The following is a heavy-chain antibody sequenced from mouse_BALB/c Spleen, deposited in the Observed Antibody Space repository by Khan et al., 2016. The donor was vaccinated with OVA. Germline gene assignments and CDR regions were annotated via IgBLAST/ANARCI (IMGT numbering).Heavy chain of an antibody. CDR3: ASGLNAYGSGFAY. Sequence: QIQLVQSGPELKKPGETVKISCKASGYTFTNFGMNWVKQAPGKALKWMGWINTSTGEPTYADDFKGRFAFSLETSASTAYLQINNRNNEDMATXFCASGLNAYGSGFAYWGQGTLVPAAA. D-gene: IGHD1-1*01. J-gene: IGHJ3*01. CDR2: INTSTGEP. V-gene: IGHV9-1*02. CDR1: GYTFTNFG.